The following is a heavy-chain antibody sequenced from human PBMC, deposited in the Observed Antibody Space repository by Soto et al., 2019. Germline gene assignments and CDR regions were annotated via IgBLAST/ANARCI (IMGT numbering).Heavy chain of an antibody. Sequence: EVQLVESGGGLVQPGGSLRLSCETSGFTFSNYWMTWVRQAPEKGLEWVANIKKDGSQKNFVDSVKGRFTISRDNAKNSLYLQMDSLSVEDTAIYYCVKEIASAQWGQGTLVTVSS. V-gene: IGHV3-7*01. CDR1: GFTFSNYW. J-gene: IGHJ4*02. CDR3: VKEIASAQ. CDR2: IKKDGSQK. D-gene: IGHD6-25*01.